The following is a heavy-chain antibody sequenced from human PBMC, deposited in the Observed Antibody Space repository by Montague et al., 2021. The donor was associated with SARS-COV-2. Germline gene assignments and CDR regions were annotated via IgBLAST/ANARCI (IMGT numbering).Heavy chain of an antibody. V-gene: IGHV4-39*07. CDR2: IYYSGST. Sequence: SETLSLTCTVSGGSISSGSYYWGWIRQPPGKGLEWIGSIYYSGSTYYNPSLKGRVTISVDTSKNQFSLKLSSVTAADTANYYCAREGPRSDTYADSFDVWGQGTLVTVSS. D-gene: IGHD3-16*01. CDR3: AREGPRSDTYADSFDV. J-gene: IGHJ3*01. CDR1: GGSISSGSYY.